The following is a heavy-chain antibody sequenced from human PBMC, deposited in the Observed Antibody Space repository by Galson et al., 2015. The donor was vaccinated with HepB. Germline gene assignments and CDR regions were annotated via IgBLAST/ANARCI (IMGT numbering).Heavy chain of an antibody. D-gene: IGHD3-10*01. V-gene: IGHV3-11*06. CDR3: ARQFSSGLSVDY. CDR1: GFTFSDYY. Sequence: SLRLSCAASGFTFSDYYMSWLRQAPGKGLEWVSYISTSGTYTRYADSVKGRFTISRDNAKNSLYLQMNSLRAEDTAVYYCARQFSSGLSVDYWGQGTLVTVSS. CDR2: ISTSGTYT. J-gene: IGHJ4*02.